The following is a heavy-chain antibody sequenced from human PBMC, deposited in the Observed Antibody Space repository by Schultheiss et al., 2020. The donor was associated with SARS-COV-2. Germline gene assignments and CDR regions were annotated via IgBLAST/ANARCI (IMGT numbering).Heavy chain of an antibody. D-gene: IGHD3-3*01. J-gene: IGHJ6*02. CDR3: ARDRGYDFWSGWPQEPYYYGMDV. CDR1: GFTFSSYW. Sequence: GGSLRLSCAASGFTFSSYWMSWVRQAPGKGLEWVANIKQDGSEKYYVDSVKGRFTISRDNAKNSLYLQMNSLRAEDTAVYYCARDRGYDFWSGWPQEPYYYGMDVWGQGTTVTVSS. V-gene: IGHV3-7*01. CDR2: IKQDGSEK.